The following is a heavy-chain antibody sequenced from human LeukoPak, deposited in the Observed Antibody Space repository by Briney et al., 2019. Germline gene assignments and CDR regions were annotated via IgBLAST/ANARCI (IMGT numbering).Heavy chain of an antibody. J-gene: IGHJ5*02. Sequence: GGSLRPSCAASGFTFSSYSMNWVRQAPGKGLEWVAVTSYDGSNQYYADSVKGRFTISRDNSKNTLYLQMNSLRPDDTAVYYCARGAYCSGGGCYRNWFDPWGQGTLVTVSS. CDR3: ARGAYCSGGGCYRNWFDP. D-gene: IGHD2-15*01. CDR1: GFTFSSYS. V-gene: IGHV3-30*03. CDR2: TSYDGSNQ.